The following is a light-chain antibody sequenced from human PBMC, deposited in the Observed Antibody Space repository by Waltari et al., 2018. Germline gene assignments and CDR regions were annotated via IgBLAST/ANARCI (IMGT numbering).Light chain of an antibody. CDR2: AVS. V-gene: IGKV1-39*01. CDR3: QHQDTAPFT. J-gene: IGKJ3*01. CDR1: QTINNS. Sequence: DIQMTQSPSSLSASVGDRVTITCRARQTINNSLSWFRQKPGKAPELLIYAVSSLQRGVPSRFSGSGSGTDVTLTINSLQPADFATYYCQHQDTAPFTFGPGTKVDVK.